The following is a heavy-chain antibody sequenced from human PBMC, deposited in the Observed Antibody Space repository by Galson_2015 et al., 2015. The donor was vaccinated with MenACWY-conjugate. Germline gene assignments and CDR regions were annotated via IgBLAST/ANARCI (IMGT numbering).Heavy chain of an antibody. V-gene: IGHV1-18*01. CDR1: GYTFTSYG. CDR3: ARGTVVVVAARVSYYYYGMDV. D-gene: IGHD2-15*01. Sequence: SVKVSCKASGYTFTSYGITWVRQAPGQGLEWMGWISAYNGNTNYAQKLQGRVTMTTDTSTSTAYMELRSLRSDDTAVYYCARGTVVVVAARVSYYYYGMDVWGQGTTVTVSS. CDR2: ISAYNGNT. J-gene: IGHJ6*02.